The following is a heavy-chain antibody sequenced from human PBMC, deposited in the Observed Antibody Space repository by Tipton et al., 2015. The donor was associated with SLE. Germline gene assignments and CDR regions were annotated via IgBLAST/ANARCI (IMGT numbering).Heavy chain of an antibody. V-gene: IGHV1-69*01. CDR1: GGTFSSYA. Sequence: QLVQSGAEVKKPGSSVKVSCKASGGTFSSYAISWVRQAPGQGLEWMGGIIPIFGTANYAQKFQGRVTITADESTSTAYMELSSLRSEDTAVYYCARERTLTVTTLDAFDIWGQGTMVTVSS. CDR3: ARERTLTVTTLDAFDI. D-gene: IGHD4-17*01. J-gene: IGHJ3*02. CDR2: IIPIFGTA.